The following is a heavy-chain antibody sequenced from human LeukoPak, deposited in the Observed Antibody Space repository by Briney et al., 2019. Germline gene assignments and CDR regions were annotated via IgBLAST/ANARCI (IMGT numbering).Heavy chain of an antibody. J-gene: IGHJ4*02. CDR3: ARSTRGRSYTGTYGV. V-gene: IGHV1-69*13. CDR1: GGTFSSYA. D-gene: IGHD1-26*01. Sequence: SVKVSCKASGGTFSSYAITWVRQAPGQGLEWMGGIIPIFDTANYAQKFQDRVTITADESTSTAYMELSSLRSEDTAVYYCARSTRGRSYTGTYGVWGQGTLVTVSS. CDR2: IIPIFDTA.